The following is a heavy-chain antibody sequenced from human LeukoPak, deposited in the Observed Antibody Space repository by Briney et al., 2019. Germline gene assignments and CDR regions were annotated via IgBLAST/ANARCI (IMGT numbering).Heavy chain of an antibody. D-gene: IGHD3-22*01. V-gene: IGHV4-34*01. Sequence: SETLSLTCVVYGGSFSGYFWSWIRQPPGKGLEWIGEITPSGSTNYCPSLKSRVSISIDTSKKKLSLRLTSVTAADSAVYYCASSFYYDSRDYWGQGTLVTVSS. CDR3: ASSFYYDSRDY. CDR1: GGSFSGYF. J-gene: IGHJ4*02. CDR2: ITPSGST.